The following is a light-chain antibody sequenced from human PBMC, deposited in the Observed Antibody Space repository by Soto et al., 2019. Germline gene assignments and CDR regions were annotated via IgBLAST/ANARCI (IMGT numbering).Light chain of an antibody. CDR3: QQYNSHSSYT. CDR2: TAS. Sequence: DIPMTQSPSTLSASVGDRVTITCRASQSISTWLAWYQQKPGKAPKLLIYTASRLESGVPSRFSGSGSGTEFTLTISSLQPDDFATYYCQQYNSHSSYTFGQGTKLEIK. V-gene: IGKV1-5*03. CDR1: QSISTW. J-gene: IGKJ2*01.